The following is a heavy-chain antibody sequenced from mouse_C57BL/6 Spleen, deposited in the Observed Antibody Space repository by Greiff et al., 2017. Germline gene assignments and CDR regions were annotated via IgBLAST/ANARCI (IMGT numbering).Heavy chain of an antibody. J-gene: IGHJ2*01. CDR1: GYTFTSYW. CDR3: ARPGVGRYFDY. D-gene: IGHD4-1*01. CDR2: IDPSDSET. V-gene: IGHV1-52*01. Sequence: QVQLQQPGAELVRPGSSVKLSCKASGYTFTSYWMHWVKQRPIQGLEWIGNIDPSDSETHYNQKFKDKATLTVDKSSSTAYMQLSSLTSEDSAVYYCARPGVGRYFDYWGQGTTLTVSS.